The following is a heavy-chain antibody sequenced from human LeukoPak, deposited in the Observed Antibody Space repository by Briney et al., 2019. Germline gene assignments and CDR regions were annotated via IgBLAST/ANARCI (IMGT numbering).Heavy chain of an antibody. CDR1: DGSISSGDYY. V-gene: IGHV4-30-4*08. CDR3: ARDLADEYYFDY. Sequence: SETLSLTCTVSDGSISSGDYYWSWIRQPPGKGLEWIGYIYYSGSTYYNPSLKSRVTISVDTSKNQFSLKLSSVTAADTAVYYCARDLADEYYFDYWGQGTLVTVSS. J-gene: IGHJ4*02. CDR2: IYYSGST.